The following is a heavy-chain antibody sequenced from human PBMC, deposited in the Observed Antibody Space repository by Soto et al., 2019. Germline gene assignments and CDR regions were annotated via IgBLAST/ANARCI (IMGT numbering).Heavy chain of an antibody. D-gene: IGHD3-10*01. CDR1: GYSFTDYW. J-gene: IGHJ5*02. CDR3: ARTGYGNWLDP. V-gene: IGHV5-10-1*01. Sequence: GESLKISCKASGYSFTDYWITWVRQMPGKGLEWMGRIDPRDSQSNYSPSFQGHVTISADKSSSTAYLQWNSLKASDTAMYCCARTGYGNWLDPWGQGTLVTVSS. CDR2: IDPRDSQS.